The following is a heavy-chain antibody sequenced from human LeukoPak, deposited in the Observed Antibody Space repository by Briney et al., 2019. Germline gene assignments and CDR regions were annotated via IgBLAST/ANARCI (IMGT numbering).Heavy chain of an antibody. CDR1: GYTFTSYG. D-gene: IGHD3-3*01. V-gene: IGHV1-18*01. CDR2: ISAYNGNT. CDR3: ARVVTIFGVVIHGHFDY. J-gene: IGHJ4*02. Sequence: GASVKVSCKASGYTFTSYGISWVRQAPGQGLEWMGWISAYNGNTNYAQKLQGRVTMTTDTSTSTAYMELRSLRSDDTAVYYCARVVTIFGVVIHGHFDYWGQGTLGTVSS.